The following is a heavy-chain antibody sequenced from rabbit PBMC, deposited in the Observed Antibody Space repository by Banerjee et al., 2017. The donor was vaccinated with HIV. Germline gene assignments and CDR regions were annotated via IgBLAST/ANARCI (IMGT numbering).Heavy chain of an antibody. CDR2: IDPDYGST. CDR3: ARDRYSYDDYGDPISSTRLDL. Sequence: QLKESGGGLVQPGGSLKLSCKASGFDFSNYYMSWVRQAPGKGLEWIGYIDPDYGSTDYASWANGRFTISSHHAQNTLYLQLNSLTAADTATYFCARDRYSYDDYGDPISSTRLDLWGPGTLVTVS. J-gene: IGHJ3*01. D-gene: IGHD2-1*01. CDR1: GFDFSNYY. V-gene: IGHV1S7*01.